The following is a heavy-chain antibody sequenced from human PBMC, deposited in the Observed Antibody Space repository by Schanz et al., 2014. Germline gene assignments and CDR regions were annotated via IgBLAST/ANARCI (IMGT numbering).Heavy chain of an antibody. J-gene: IGHJ3*01. CDR2: ISASGGDT. CDR3: ARELPGVVAFDF. Sequence: EVQLVESGGGLVEPGGSLRLSCAASGFSFSSYAMGWVRQAPGKGLEWLSVISASGGDTYYADSVRGRITMSRDNSKNTMYLQINNLRADDTAVYYCARELPGVVAFDFWGQGTMVTVSS. CDR1: GFSFSSYA. D-gene: IGHD7-27*01. V-gene: IGHV3-23*04.